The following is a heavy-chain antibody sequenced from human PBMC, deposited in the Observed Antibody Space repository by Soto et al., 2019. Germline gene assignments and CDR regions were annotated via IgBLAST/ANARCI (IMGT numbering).Heavy chain of an antibody. CDR1: GGSISSYF. CDR2: VYYTGTT. Sequence: LSLPCTVSGGSISSYFYIWVRQPPGKGLEWIGSVYYTGTTDYNPSLKSRVTISVDTSKTQFSLNLRSVTAADTAVYYCARDLAAVPRAFDYWGRGALVTVSS. J-gene: IGHJ4*02. V-gene: IGHV4-59*01. D-gene: IGHD6-13*01. CDR3: ARDLAAVPRAFDY.